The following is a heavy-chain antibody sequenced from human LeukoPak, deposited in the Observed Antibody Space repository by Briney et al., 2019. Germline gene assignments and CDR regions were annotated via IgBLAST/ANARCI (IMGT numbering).Heavy chain of an antibody. CDR1: GFTFSSFA. D-gene: IGHD2-2*01. Sequence: PGGSLRLSCAASGFTFSSFAMNWVRQAPGKGLEWVSTISGTGDSTNYADSVKGRFTISRDNSKNTLYLQVNSLRAEDTAVYYCAKPLGYCSSTNCFYYYGMDVWGQGTTVTVSS. J-gene: IGHJ6*02. CDR3: AKPLGYCSSTNCFYYYGMDV. CDR2: ISGTGDST. V-gene: IGHV3-23*01.